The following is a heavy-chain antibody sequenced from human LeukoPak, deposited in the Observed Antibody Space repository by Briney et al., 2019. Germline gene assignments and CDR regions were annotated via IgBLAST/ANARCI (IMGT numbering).Heavy chain of an antibody. J-gene: IGHJ4*02. CDR2: IWYDGSNK. V-gene: IGHV3-33*06. Sequence: GGSLRLSCAASGFTFSSYSMNWVRQAPGKGLEWVAVIWYDGSNKYYADSVKGRFTISRDNSKNTLYLQMNSLRAEDTAVYYCAKDSQLTCGGPDYWGQGTLVTVSS. D-gene: IGHD4-23*01. CDR3: AKDSQLTCGGPDY. CDR1: GFTFSSYS.